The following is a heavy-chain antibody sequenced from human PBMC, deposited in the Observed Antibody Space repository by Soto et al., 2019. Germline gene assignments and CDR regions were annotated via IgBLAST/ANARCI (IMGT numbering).Heavy chain of an antibody. CDR2: ISGGGETT. D-gene: IGHD2-15*01. CDR1: GFTFSNYA. Sequence: GGSLRLSCAAFGFTFSNYAMSWVRQAPGSXLECVSVISGGGETTYYANSVKGRFTISRDNSKNTLYLQMSSLRAEDTALYFCAKDLSLNGGNTNGYYDYWGQGTRVTVSS. J-gene: IGHJ4*02. CDR3: AKDLSLNGGNTNGYYDY. V-gene: IGHV3-23*01.